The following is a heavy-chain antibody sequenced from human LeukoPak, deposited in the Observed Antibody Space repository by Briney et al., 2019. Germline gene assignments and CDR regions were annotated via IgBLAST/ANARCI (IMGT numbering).Heavy chain of an antibody. CDR1: GYSISSGYY. J-gene: IGHJ5*02. V-gene: IGHV4-38-2*02. D-gene: IGHD3-10*01. CDR2: IYHSGST. Sequence: PSETLSLTCTVSGYSISSGYYWGWIRQPPGKGLEWIGSIYHSGSTYYNPSLKSRVTISVDTSKNQFSLKLSSVTAADTAVYYCARGKLKGLWFGELSWFDPWGQGTLVTVSS. CDR3: ARGKLKGLWFGELSWFDP.